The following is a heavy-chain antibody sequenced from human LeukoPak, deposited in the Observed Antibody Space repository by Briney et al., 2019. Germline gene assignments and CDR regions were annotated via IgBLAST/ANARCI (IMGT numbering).Heavy chain of an antibody. CDR1: GGSISSYY. CDR2: IYYSGST. J-gene: IGHJ1*01. Sequence: PSETLSLTCTVSGGSISSYYWSWIRQPPGKGLEWIGYIYYSGSTNYNPSLKSRVTISVDTSRNQFSLKLSSVTAADTAVYYCARGVSYYDSSGYYNEYFQHWGQGTLVTVSS. CDR3: ARGVSYYDSSGYYNEYFQH. D-gene: IGHD3-22*01. V-gene: IGHV4-59*08.